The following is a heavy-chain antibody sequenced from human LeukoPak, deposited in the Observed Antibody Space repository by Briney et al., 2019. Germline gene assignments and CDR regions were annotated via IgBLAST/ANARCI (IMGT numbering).Heavy chain of an antibody. Sequence: GGSLRLSRATSGFTFSSNGVRWARQAPGKGLEWVAFMRSDGSHEEYAESVEGRFAISRDNFKNTVHLQMNSLRFEDTAVYYCAKAFGSGSYIIDHWGRGTLVTVSS. CDR2: MRSDGSHE. D-gene: IGHD3-10*01. J-gene: IGHJ4*02. CDR1: GFTFSSNG. V-gene: IGHV3-30*02. CDR3: AKAFGSGSYIIDH.